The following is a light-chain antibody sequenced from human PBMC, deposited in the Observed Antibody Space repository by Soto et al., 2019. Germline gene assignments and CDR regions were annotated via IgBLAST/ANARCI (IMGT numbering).Light chain of an antibody. J-gene: IGKJ4*01. CDR2: DAS. V-gene: IGKV3-15*01. CDR3: QQYNFWPPLT. Sequence: EIGRTQSPATLSLSPGETATLSCTASQRVNSNLAWYRQKPGQAPRLLISDASTWATGVPARFSGSGSGTEFTLTISSLQSEDSGIYYCQQYNFWPPLTFGGGTKVEIK. CDR1: QRVNSN.